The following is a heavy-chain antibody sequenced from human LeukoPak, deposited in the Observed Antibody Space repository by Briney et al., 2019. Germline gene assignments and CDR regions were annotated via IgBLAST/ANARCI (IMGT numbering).Heavy chain of an antibody. CDR3: ARSFSSGWYWPFYFDY. D-gene: IGHD6-19*01. J-gene: IGHJ4*02. Sequence: GGSLRLSCAASGFTFSTYEMNWVRQAPGKGLEWVSYISSSGNSIYYADSVKGRFTISRDNAKNSLYLQMNSLRAEDTAVYYCARSFSSGWYWPFYFDYWGQGTLVTVSS. V-gene: IGHV3-48*03. CDR2: ISSSGNSI. CDR1: GFTFSTYE.